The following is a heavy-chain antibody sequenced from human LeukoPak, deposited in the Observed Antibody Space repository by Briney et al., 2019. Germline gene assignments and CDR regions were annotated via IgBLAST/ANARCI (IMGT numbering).Heavy chain of an antibody. CDR3: ARDQSDDSSGYYDY. CDR2: INPNSGGT. CDR1: GGTFSSYA. V-gene: IGHV1-2*04. Sequence: ASVKVSCKASGGTFSSYAISWVRQAPGQGLEWMGWINPNSGGTNYAQKFQGWVTMTRDTSISAAYMELSRLRSDDTAVYYCARDQSDDSSGYYDYWGQGTLVTVSS. D-gene: IGHD3-22*01. J-gene: IGHJ4*02.